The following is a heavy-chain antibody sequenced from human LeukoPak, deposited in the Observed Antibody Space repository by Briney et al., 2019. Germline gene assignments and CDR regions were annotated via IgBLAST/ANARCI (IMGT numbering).Heavy chain of an antibody. J-gene: IGHJ4*02. CDR1: GGSISSHY. Sequence: PSETLSLTCTVSGGSISSHYWSWIRQPPGKGLEWIGYIYYSGSTNYNPSLKSRVTISVDTSKNQFSLKLSSVTAADTAVYYCARKDGDYYFDYWGQGTLVTVSS. D-gene: IGHD4-17*01. CDR3: ARKDGDYYFDY. V-gene: IGHV4-59*11. CDR2: IYYSGST.